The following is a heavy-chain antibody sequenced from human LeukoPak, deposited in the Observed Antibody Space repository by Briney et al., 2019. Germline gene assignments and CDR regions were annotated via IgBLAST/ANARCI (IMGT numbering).Heavy chain of an antibody. Sequence: GGSLRLSCAASGFTFSSYGMHWVRQAPGKGLEWVAIIWYDGSNKNYADSVKGRFTISRDNSKNTLYLQMNSLRGEDTAVYYCARGPVTADYYFDYWGQGTLVTVSS. CDR2: IWYDGSNK. CDR1: GFTFSSYG. CDR3: ARGPVTADYYFDY. V-gene: IGHV3-33*01. J-gene: IGHJ4*02. D-gene: IGHD2-21*02.